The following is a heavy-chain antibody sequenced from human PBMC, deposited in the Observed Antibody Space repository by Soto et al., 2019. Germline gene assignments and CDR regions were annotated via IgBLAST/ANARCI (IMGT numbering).Heavy chain of an antibody. D-gene: IGHD6-13*01. V-gene: IGHV1-2*04. J-gene: IGHJ5*02. CDR2: INPNSGGT. CDR1: GYTFTGYY. Sequence: ASVKVSCKASGYTFTGYYMHWVRQAPGQGLEWMGWINPNSGGTNYAQKFQGWVTMTRDMSISTACMELSRLRSDDTAVYYCARDREVGSSWYWFDPWGQGTLVTVSS. CDR3: ARDREVGSSWYWFDP.